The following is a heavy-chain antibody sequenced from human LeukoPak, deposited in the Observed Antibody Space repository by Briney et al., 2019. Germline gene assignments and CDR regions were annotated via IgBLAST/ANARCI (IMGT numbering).Heavy chain of an antibody. V-gene: IGHV3-49*04. Sequence: PGGSPRLSCTASGFTFGDYAMSWVRQAPGKGLEWVGFIRSKAYGGTTEYAASVKGRFTISRDDSKSIAYLQMNSLKTEDTAVYYCTRVRGFWSGYYTYYFDYWGQGTLVTVSS. CDR3: TRVRGFWSGYYTYYFDY. CDR1: GFTFGDYA. CDR2: IRSKAYGGTT. J-gene: IGHJ4*01. D-gene: IGHD3-3*01.